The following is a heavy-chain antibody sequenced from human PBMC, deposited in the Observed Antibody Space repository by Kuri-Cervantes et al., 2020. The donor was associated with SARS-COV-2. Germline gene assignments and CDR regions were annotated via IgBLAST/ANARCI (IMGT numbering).Heavy chain of an antibody. CDR3: ARDAVGYYDTSSQAWFDP. J-gene: IGHJ5*02. D-gene: IGHD3-22*01. V-gene: IGHV4-30-2*01. CDR2: IYHSGST. CDR1: GGSISSGGYS. Sequence: SETLSLTCAVSGGSISSGGYSWSWIRQPPGKGLEWIGYIYHSGSTYYNPSLKSRVTISVDTSKNQVFLKLNAVTAADTAVYYCARDAVGYYDTSSQAWFDPWGQGTLVTVSS.